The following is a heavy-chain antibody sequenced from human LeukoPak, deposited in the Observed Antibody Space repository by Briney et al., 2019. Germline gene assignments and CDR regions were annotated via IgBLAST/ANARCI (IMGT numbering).Heavy chain of an antibody. D-gene: IGHD3-22*01. Sequence: PSETLSLTCSVSGDSASRSDSYWDWIRQPPGKGLEWIGTIYYSGRTYYSPSLKSRVTMSVDPSNNQFSLNLRSVTAADTALYSCARRRYYDGSGYLEWGQGTLLSVSS. CDR3: ARRRYYDGSGYLE. CDR2: IYYSGRT. CDR1: GDSASRSDSY. J-gene: IGHJ1*01. V-gene: IGHV4-39*01.